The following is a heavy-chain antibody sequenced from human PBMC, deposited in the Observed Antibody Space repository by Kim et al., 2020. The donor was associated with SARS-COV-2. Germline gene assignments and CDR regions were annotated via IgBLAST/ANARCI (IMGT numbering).Heavy chain of an antibody. D-gene: IGHD1-26*01. V-gene: IGHV3-23*01. Sequence: TYYADSVKGRFTISRDNSKNTLYLQMNSLRAEDTAVYYCAKDPGWELPCYWGQGTLVTVSS. CDR2: T. CDR3: AKDPGWELPCY. J-gene: IGHJ4*02.